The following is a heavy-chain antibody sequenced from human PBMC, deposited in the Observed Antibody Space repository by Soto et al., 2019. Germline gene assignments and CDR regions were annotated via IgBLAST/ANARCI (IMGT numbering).Heavy chain of an antibody. V-gene: IGHV3-30-3*01. D-gene: IGHD1-1*01. CDR2: ISYDGSNK. Sequence: GGSLRLSCAASGFTFSSYAMHWVRQAPGKGLEWVAVISYDGSNKYYADSVKGRFTISRDNSKNTLYLQMNSLRAEDTAVYYCARDGDGYNYRPPIDYWGQGTLVTAPQ. CDR3: ARDGDGYNYRPPIDY. CDR1: GFTFSSYA. J-gene: IGHJ4*02.